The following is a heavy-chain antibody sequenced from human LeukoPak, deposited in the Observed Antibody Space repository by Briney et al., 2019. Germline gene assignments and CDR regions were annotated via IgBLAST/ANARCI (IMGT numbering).Heavy chain of an antibody. Sequence: GGSLRLSCAASGFTFSSYSITWVRQAPGKGLEWVSSISSSSIYIHYADSVKGRFTISRDNANSSLYLQMNSLRAEDTAVYYCARAYCXXXXCNSGLDYWGQGTLVTVSS. V-gene: IGHV3-21*06. CDR1: GFTFSSYS. CDR3: ARAYCXXXXCNSGLDY. J-gene: IGHJ4*02. D-gene: IGHD2-15*01. CDR2: ISSSSIYI.